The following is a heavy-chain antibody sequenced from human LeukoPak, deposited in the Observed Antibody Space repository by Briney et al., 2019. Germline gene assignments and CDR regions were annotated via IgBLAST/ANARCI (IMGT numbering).Heavy chain of an antibody. D-gene: IGHD3-22*01. CDR2: INPNSGGT. Sequence: GASVKVSCKASGYTFTSYYLHWVRQAPGQALEWMGWINPNSGGTNFAQKFQGRVTMTRDTSISTAYMELTRLRSDDTAEYYCARALYYDSSGYYSSSYYYFQHWGQGTLVTVSS. V-gene: IGHV1-2*02. CDR3: ARALYYDSSGYYSSSYYYFQH. J-gene: IGHJ1*01. CDR1: GYTFTSYY.